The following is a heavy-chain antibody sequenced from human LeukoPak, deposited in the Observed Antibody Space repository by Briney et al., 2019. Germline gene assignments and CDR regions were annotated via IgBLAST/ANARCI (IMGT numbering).Heavy chain of an antibody. J-gene: IGHJ5*02. CDR3: ARGSKPYGSGSYWGFDP. CDR1: GGSISSSSYY. Sequence: PSETLSLTCTVSGGSISSSSYYWGWIRQPPGKGLEWIGSIYYSGSTYYNPSLKSRVTISVDTSKNQFSLKLSSVTAADTAVYYCARGSKPYGSGSYWGFDPWGQGTLVTVSS. V-gene: IGHV4-39*07. CDR2: IYYSGST. D-gene: IGHD3-10*01.